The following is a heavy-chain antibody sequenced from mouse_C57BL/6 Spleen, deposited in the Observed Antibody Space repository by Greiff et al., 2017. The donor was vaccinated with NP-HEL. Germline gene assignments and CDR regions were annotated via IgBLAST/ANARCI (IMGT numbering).Heavy chain of an antibody. CDR2: IDPETGGT. Sequence: VQLQQSGAELVKPGASVKISCKASGYAFSSYWMNWVKQRPVHGLEWIGAIDPETGGTAYNQKFKGKAILTADKSSSTAYMELRSLTSEDSAVYYCTRRGHYYGSSSPFAYWGQGTLVTVSA. D-gene: IGHD1-1*01. CDR3: TRRGHYYGSSSPFAY. CDR1: GYAFSSYW. V-gene: IGHV1-15*01. J-gene: IGHJ3*01.